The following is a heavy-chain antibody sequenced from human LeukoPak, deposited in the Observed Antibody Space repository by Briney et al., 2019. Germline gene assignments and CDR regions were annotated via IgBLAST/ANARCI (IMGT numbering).Heavy chain of an antibody. CDR2: IYWDDDK. Sequence: TLSLTCTVSDGSISSYYWSWICQPPGKALEWLALIYWDDDKRYSPSLKSRLTITKDTSKNQVVLTMTNMDPVDTATYYCAHRRDDYGDHGDWFDPWGQGTLATVSS. D-gene: IGHD4-17*01. CDR3: AHRRDDYGDHGDWFDP. J-gene: IGHJ5*02. V-gene: IGHV2-5*08. CDR1: DGSISSYYW.